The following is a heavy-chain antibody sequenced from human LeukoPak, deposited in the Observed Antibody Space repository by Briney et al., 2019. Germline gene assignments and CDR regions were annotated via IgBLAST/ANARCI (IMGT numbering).Heavy chain of an antibody. CDR2: TYYSGST. J-gene: IGHJ4*02. CDR3: ASAGIYSVDY. CDR1: GGSISSSSYY. Sequence: PSETLSLTCTVSGGSISSSSYYWGWIRQPPGKGLEWIGSTYYSGSTYYNPSLESRVTISVDTSKNQFSLKLSSVTAADTAVYYCASAGIYSVDYWGEGTLVTVSS. D-gene: IGHD1-26*01. V-gene: IGHV4-39*01.